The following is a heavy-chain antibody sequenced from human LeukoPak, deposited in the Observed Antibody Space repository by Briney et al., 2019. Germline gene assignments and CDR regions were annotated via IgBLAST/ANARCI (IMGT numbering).Heavy chain of an antibody. V-gene: IGHV1-69*05. CDR1: GGTFSSYA. D-gene: IGHD2-21*02. CDR2: IIPIFGTP. Sequence: ASVKVSCKASGGTFSSYAISWVRQAPGQGLEWMGRIIPIFGTPNYAQKFQGRVTITTDESTRTAYMELSSLRSEDTAVYYCARVSCGGDCYENDQYYFDCWGQGTLVTVSS. CDR3: ARVSCGGDCYENDQYYFDC. J-gene: IGHJ4*02.